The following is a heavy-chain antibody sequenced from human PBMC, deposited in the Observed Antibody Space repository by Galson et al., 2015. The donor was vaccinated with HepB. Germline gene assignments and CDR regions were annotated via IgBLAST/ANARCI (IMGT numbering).Heavy chain of an antibody. CDR2: IIPILRTA. J-gene: IGHJ5*02. Sequence: SVKVSCKVSGGSFSSYVISWVRQAPGQGLEWMGRIIPILRTANSAQKFWGRVTITADESTSTAYMELNSLRSEDTAVYYCARDGSSGWEGIPIWFDPWGQETLVTVSS. D-gene: IGHD3-22*01. V-gene: IGHV1-69*13. CDR3: ARDGSSGWEGIPIWFDP. CDR1: GGSFSSYV.